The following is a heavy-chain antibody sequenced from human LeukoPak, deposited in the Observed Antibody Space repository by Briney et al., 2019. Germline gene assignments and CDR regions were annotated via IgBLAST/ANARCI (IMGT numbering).Heavy chain of an antibody. V-gene: IGHV3-74*01. CDR3: ARIAVRGVNEFDY. D-gene: IGHD3-10*01. J-gene: IGHJ4*02. CDR2: INTDESST. Sequence: GGTLRLSCAASGFTFSNYWMHWVRQAPGKGLVWVSRINTDESSTSYADSVKGRFTISRDNSKNTLYLQMNSLRAEDTAVYYCARIAVRGVNEFDYWGQGTLVTVSS. CDR1: GFTFSNYW.